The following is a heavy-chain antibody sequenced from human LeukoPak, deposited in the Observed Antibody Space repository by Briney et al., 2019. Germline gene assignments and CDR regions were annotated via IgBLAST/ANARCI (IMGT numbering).Heavy chain of an antibody. CDR2: INHSGST. CDR1: GGSFSGYY. Sequence: SETLSLTCAVYGGSFSGYYWSWIRQPPGKGLEWIGEINHSGSTNYNPSLKSRVTISVDTSKNQFSLKLSSVTAADTAVYYCASDLVVITARNFDYWGQGTLVTVSS. D-gene: IGHD3-22*01. CDR3: ASDLVVITARNFDY. J-gene: IGHJ4*02. V-gene: IGHV4-34*01.